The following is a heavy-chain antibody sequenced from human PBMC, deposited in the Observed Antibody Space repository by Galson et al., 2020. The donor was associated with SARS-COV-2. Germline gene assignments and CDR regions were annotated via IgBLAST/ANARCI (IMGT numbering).Heavy chain of an antibody. J-gene: IGHJ3*02. D-gene: IGHD3-22*01. CDR2: ISGSGGST. CDR1: GFTFSSYA. V-gene: IGHV3-23*01. Sequence: GGSLRLSCAASGFTFSSYAMSWVRQAPGKGLEWVSAISGSGGSTYYADSVTGRFTISRDNSKNTLYLQMNSLRAADTAVYYCAKDLESSGYQGDGFDIWGQGTMVTVSS. CDR3: AKDLESSGYQGDGFDI.